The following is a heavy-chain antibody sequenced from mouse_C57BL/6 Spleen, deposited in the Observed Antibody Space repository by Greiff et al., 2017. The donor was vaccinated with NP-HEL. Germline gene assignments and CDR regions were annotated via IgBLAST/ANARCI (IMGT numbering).Heavy chain of an antibody. CDR3: ARGGITTVVATNFDY. J-gene: IGHJ2*01. CDR2: LLPGSGST. Sequence: QVQLKQSGAELMKPGASVKLSCKATGYTFTGYWIEWVKQRPGHGLEWIGELLPGSGSTNYNEKFKGKATFTADTSSNTAYMQLSSLTTEDSAIYDCARGGITTVVATNFDYWGQGTTLTVAS. D-gene: IGHD1-1*01. CDR1: GYTFTGYW. V-gene: IGHV1-9*01.